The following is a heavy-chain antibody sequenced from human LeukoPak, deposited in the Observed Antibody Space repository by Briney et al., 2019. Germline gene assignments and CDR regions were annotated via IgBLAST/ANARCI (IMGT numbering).Heavy chain of an antibody. CDR3: ARETSQKGAHYMDV. Sequence: SETLSLTCTVSGGSISSYYWSWIRQPPGKGLEWIGYIYYSGSTSYKPSLKSRVTISVDTSKNQFSLKLRSVTAADTAVYYCARETSQKGAHYMDVWGKGTTVTIPS. CDR1: GGSISSYY. D-gene: IGHD3-16*01. V-gene: IGHV4-59*01. CDR2: IYYSGST. J-gene: IGHJ6*03.